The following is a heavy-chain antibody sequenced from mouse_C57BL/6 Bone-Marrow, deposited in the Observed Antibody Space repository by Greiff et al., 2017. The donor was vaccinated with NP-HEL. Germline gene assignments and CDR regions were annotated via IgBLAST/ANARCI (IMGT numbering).Heavy chain of an antibody. V-gene: IGHV1-26*01. CDR1: GYTFTDYY. CDR3: ARVGIYYGSSFFDY. Sequence: EVQLQQSGPELVKPGASVKISCKASGYTFTDYYMNWVKQSHGKSLEWIGDINPNNGGTSYNQKFKGKATLTVDKSSSTAYMELRSLTSEDSAVYYCARVGIYYGSSFFDYWGQGTTLTVSS. J-gene: IGHJ2*01. D-gene: IGHD1-1*01. CDR2: INPNNGGT.